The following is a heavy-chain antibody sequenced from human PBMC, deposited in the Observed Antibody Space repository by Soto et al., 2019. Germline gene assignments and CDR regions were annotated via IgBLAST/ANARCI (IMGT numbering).Heavy chain of an antibody. CDR3: ARDKLWFGELPDDYYYYGMDV. J-gene: IGHJ6*02. D-gene: IGHD3-10*01. Sequence: GGSLRLSCAASGFTFSSYSMNWVRQAPGKGLEWVSYISSSSSTIYYADSVKGRFTISRDNAKNSLYLQMNSLRDEDTAVYYCARDKLWFGELPDDYYYYGMDVWGQGTTVTVSS. CDR2: ISSSSSTI. V-gene: IGHV3-48*02. CDR1: GFTFSSYS.